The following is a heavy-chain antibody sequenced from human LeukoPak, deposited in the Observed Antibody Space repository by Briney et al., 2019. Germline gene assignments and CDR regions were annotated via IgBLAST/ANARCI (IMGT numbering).Heavy chain of an antibody. Sequence: SETLSLTCAVYGGSFSGYYWSWIRQPPGKGLEWIGEINHSGSTNYNPSLKSRVTISVDTSKNQFSLKLSSVTAADTAVYYCHFARWDLDYWGQGTLVTVSS. J-gene: IGHJ4*02. D-gene: IGHD1-26*01. V-gene: IGHV4-34*01. CDR2: INHSGST. CDR3: HFARWDLDY. CDR1: GGSFSGYY.